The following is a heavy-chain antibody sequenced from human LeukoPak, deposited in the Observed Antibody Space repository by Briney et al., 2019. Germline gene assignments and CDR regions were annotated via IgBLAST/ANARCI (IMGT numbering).Heavy chain of an antibody. V-gene: IGHV3-21*01. CDR2: ISSSSSSI. J-gene: IGHJ4*02. CDR1: GFTFSSYN. D-gene: IGHD3-9*01. Sequence: GGSLRLSCAASGFTFSSYNMNWVRQAPGKGLEWVSSISSSSSSIYYADSVKGRFTISRDNAENSLYLQMNSLRAEDTAVYYCARVMVLRYFDWSPDYWGQGTLVTVSS. CDR3: ARVMVLRYFDWSPDY.